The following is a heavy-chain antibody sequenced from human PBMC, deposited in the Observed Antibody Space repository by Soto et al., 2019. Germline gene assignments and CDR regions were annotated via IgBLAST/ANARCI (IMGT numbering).Heavy chain of an antibody. V-gene: IGHV2-5*02. D-gene: IGHD3-22*01. J-gene: IGHJ5*01. CDR1: GFSLTNSGVG. CDR3: AQRFTYYGSWDVGWCDS. Sequence: QITLKESGPTLVEPTQTLTLTCSFSGFSLTNSGVGVGWLRQVPGKALECLGIIYWDNDRRYNPSLKTRLTITKDTSQNQVVLTMTYMEPVDTGTYYCAQRFTYYGSWDVGWCDSWGQGTPVTVS. CDR2: IYWDNDR.